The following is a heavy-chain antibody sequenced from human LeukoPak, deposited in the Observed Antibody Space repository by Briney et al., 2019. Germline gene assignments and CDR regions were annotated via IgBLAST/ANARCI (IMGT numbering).Heavy chain of an antibody. CDR1: GYTFTDYY. Sequence: TSVKVSCKASGYTFTDYYLHWVRQAPGQGLEWMGWINPNSGGTNYAQKFQGRVTMTRDTSINTAYMELSRLRSDDTAVYYCARAKGLGCGGDCYYVLDYWGQGTLVTVSS. CDR2: INPNSGGT. V-gene: IGHV1-2*02. CDR3: ARAKGLGCGGDCYYVLDY. D-gene: IGHD2-21*01. J-gene: IGHJ4*02.